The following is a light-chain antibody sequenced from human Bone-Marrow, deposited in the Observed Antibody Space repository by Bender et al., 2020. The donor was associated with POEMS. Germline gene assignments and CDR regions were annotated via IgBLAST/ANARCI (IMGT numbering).Light chain of an antibody. J-gene: IGLJ3*02. Sequence: QSVLTQPPSASAAPGQTVTISSTGASSNMVAGYGVNWYHQLPATAPNILIFNNEKRPTGVHDRISGSKSGASASLAITALQAEDEADYYCQSYDISLSGWVFGGGTKLTAL. CDR1: SSNMVAGYG. CDR3: QSYDISLSGWV. CDR2: NNE. V-gene: IGLV1-40*01.